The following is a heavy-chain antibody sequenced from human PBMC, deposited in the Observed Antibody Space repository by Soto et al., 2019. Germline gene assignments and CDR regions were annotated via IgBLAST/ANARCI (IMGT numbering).Heavy chain of an antibody. D-gene: IGHD5-12*01. J-gene: IGHJ4*02. CDR3: ASHSGYDPLFDY. CDR2: ISSSSSYT. V-gene: IGHV3-11*06. Sequence: QVQLVESGGGLVKPGGSLRLSCAASGFTFSDYYMSWIRQAPGKGLEWVSYISSSSSYTNYADSVKGRFTISRDNAKNSLYLQMNRLRAEDTAVYYCASHSGYDPLFDYWGQGTLVTVSS. CDR1: GFTFSDYY.